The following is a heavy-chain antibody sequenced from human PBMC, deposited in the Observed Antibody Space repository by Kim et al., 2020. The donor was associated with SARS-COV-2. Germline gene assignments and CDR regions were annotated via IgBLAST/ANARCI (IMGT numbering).Heavy chain of an antibody. J-gene: IGHJ4*02. V-gene: IGHV4-39*07. D-gene: IGHD3-10*01. CDR2: IYYSGST. CDR1: GGSISSSSYY. Sequence: SETLSLTCTVSGGSISSSSYYWGWIRQPPGKGLEWIGSIYYSGSTYYNPSLKSRVTISVDTSKNQFSLKLSSVTAADTAVYYCARGWRGGSGSEGADWGQGTLVTVSS. CDR3: ARGWRGGSGSEGAD.